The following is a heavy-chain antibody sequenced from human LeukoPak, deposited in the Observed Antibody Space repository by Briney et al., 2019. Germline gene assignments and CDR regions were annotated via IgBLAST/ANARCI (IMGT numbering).Heavy chain of an antibody. D-gene: IGHD3-10*01. CDR1: GFTFSSYS. Sequence: KPGGSLRLSCAASGFTFSSYSMNWVRQAPGKGLEWVSSISSSSSYIYYADSVKGRFTISRDNAKNSLYLQMNSLRAEDTAVYYCARDGPMVRGVIGDYYYYYYMDVWGKGTTVTVSS. CDR3: ARDGPMVRGVIGDYYYYYYMDV. V-gene: IGHV3-21*01. CDR2: ISSSSSYI. J-gene: IGHJ6*03.